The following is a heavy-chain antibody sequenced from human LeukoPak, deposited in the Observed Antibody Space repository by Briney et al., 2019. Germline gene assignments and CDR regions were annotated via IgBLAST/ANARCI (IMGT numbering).Heavy chain of an antibody. V-gene: IGHV3-21*01. CDR1: GFTFSSYS. CDR2: ISSSSSYI. CDR3: ARVEGARYYFDY. J-gene: IGHJ4*02. D-gene: IGHD1-26*01. Sequence: PGGSLRLSCAASGFTFSSYSMNWVRQAPGRGLEWVSSISSSSSYIYYADSVKGRFTISRDNAKNSLYLQMNSLRAEDTAVYYCARVEGARYYFDYWGQGTLVTVSS.